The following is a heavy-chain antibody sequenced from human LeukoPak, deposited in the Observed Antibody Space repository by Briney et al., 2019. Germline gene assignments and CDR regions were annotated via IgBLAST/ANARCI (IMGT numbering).Heavy chain of an antibody. D-gene: IGHD3-16*02. J-gene: IGHJ4*02. V-gene: IGHV4-39*07. Sequence: SETLSLTCTVSGGPISSSNYYWGWIRQPPGKGLEWIGSMYYSGSTYYNPSLKSRVTISVDTSKNQFSLKLSSVTAADTAVYYCARDFRRYDYVWGSYRPFDYWGRGTLVTVSS. CDR3: ARDFRRYDYVWGSYRPFDY. CDR1: GGPISSSNYY. CDR2: MYYSGST.